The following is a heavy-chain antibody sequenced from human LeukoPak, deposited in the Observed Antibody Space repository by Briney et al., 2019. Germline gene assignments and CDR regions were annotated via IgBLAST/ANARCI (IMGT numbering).Heavy chain of an antibody. Sequence: VVSLRLSCPASGFTFSSYAMSWVRHAPVKGRDWVSAIICVGGSTYHADSVKGRFTISRDNSKNTLYLKMNSLRAEDTAVYYCAKSSGCSSGGGLDFEYWGQGALVTASS. CDR2: IICVGGST. J-gene: IGHJ4*02. CDR1: GFTFSSYA. CDR3: AKSSGCSSGGGLDFEY. D-gene: IGHD6-19*01. V-gene: IGHV3-23*01.